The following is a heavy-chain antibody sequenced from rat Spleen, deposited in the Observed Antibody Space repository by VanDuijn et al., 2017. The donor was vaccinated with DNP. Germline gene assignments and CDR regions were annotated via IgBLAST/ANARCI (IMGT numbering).Heavy chain of an antibody. CDR1: GLTFSNYA. V-gene: IGHV5S10*01. CDR3: ATFEGRDA. D-gene: IGHD1-11*01. Sequence: EVQLVESGGGLVQPGRSLKLSCAASGLTFSNYAVAWVRQAPKTGLEWVATIIYDGSRTYYRDSVKGRFTISRDNAKSTLYLQMDSLRSEDTATYYCATFEGRDAWGQGTSVTVSS. J-gene: IGHJ4*01. CDR2: IIYDGSRT.